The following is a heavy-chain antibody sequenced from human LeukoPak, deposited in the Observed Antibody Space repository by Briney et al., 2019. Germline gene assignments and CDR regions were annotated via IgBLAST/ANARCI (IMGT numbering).Heavy chain of an antibody. CDR3: TRLSHVAGAPKVSWFDP. J-gene: IGHJ5*02. CDR1: AYSISNGFV. V-gene: IGHV4-38-2*02. Sequence: PSETLSLTCTVSAYSISNGFVWGWIRQPPGKGLEWIASIYHSGTTYYNPSLKSRVTMSVDTSKNQFSLRLSPVTAADTAVYYCTRLSHVAGAPKVSWFDPWGQGTLVTVSS. CDR2: IYHSGTT. D-gene: IGHD1-26*01.